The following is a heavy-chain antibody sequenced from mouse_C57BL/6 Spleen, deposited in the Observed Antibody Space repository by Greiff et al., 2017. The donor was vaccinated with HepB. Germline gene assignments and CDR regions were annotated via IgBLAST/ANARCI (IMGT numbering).Heavy chain of an antibody. Sequence: QVQLQQSGAELVKPGASVKISCKASGYAFSSYWMNWVKQRPGKGLEWIGQIYPGDGDTNYNGKFKGKATLTADKSSGTAYMQLSSLTSEDSAVYFCARGHYYGSSLYYYAMDYWGQGTSVTVSS. V-gene: IGHV1-80*01. J-gene: IGHJ4*01. CDR2: IYPGDGDT. CDR3: ARGHYYGSSLYYYAMDY. D-gene: IGHD1-1*01. CDR1: GYAFSSYW.